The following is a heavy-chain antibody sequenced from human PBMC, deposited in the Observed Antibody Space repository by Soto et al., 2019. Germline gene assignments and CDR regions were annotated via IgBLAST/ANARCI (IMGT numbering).Heavy chain of an antibody. Sequence: EVQLVESGGVVVQPGGSLRLSCAASGFTFDDYAMHWVRQAPGKGLEWVSLISWDGGSTYYADSVKGRFTISRDNSKNSLYLQMNSLRAEDTALYYCAKDKGKRYFDWLPDYWGQGTLVTVSS. CDR1: GFTFDDYA. CDR3: AKDKGKRYFDWLPDY. V-gene: IGHV3-43D*04. J-gene: IGHJ4*02. CDR2: ISWDGGST. D-gene: IGHD3-9*01.